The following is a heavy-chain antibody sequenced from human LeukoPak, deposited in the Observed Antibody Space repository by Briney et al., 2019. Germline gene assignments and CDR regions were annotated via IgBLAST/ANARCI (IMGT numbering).Heavy chain of an antibody. CDR2: LSYDGTTK. V-gene: IGHV3-30*01. CDR3: ARTPRPNRWSEAFDI. CDR1: GFTFSTYT. D-gene: IGHD2-15*01. J-gene: IGHJ3*02. Sequence: GGSLRLSCAASGFTFSTYTIDWVRQAPGKGLEWVAVLSYDGTTKYYADSVRGRFTIAIDSSKNTLYLQMNSLRHDDTAVYYCARTPRPNRWSEAFDIWGQGTMVPVSS.